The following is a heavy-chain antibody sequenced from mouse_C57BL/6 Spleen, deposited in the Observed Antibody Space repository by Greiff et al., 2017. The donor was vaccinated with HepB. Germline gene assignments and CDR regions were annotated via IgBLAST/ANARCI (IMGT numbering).Heavy chain of an antibody. V-gene: IGHV1-55*01. D-gene: IGHD2-5*01. CDR2: IYPGSGST. CDR1: GYTFTSYW. J-gene: IGHJ3*01. CDR3: ARRDYSNYSWFAY. Sequence: QVQLQQPGAELVKPGASVKMSCKASGYTFTSYWITWVKQRPGQGLEWIGDIYPGSGSTNYNEKFKSKATLTVYTSSSTAYMQLSSLTSEDSAVYYCARRDYSNYSWFAYWGQGTLVTVSA.